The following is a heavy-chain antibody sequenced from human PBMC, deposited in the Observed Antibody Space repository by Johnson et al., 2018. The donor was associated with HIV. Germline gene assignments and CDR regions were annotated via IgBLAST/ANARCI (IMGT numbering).Heavy chain of an antibody. J-gene: IGHJ3*02. D-gene: IGHD5-24*01. CDR3: ARGGRDGYNWGWAFDI. CDR2: ISSNGGST. V-gene: IGHV3-64*01. CDR1: GFTFSSYA. Sequence: VQLVESGGGLEQPGRSLRLSCAASGFTFSSYAMHWVRQAPGKGLEYVSAISSNGGSTYYANSVKGRFTISRDNSKNTLYLQMGSLRAEDMAVYYCARGGRDGYNWGWAFDIWGQGTMVTVSS.